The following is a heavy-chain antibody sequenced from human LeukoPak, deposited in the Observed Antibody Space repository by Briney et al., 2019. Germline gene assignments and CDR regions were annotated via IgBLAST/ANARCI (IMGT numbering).Heavy chain of an antibody. CDR3: ARHDSSSWYQYSFDY. V-gene: IGHV5-51*01. CDR1: GYSFTSYW. Sequence: GESLKISCKGSGYSFTSYWIGWVRQMPGKGLEWMGIIYPGDSDTRYSPSFQGQVTISADKSISTAYLQWSSLKPSDTAMYYCARHDSSSWYQYSFDYWGQGTLVTVSS. CDR2: IYPGDSDT. D-gene: IGHD6-13*01. J-gene: IGHJ4*02.